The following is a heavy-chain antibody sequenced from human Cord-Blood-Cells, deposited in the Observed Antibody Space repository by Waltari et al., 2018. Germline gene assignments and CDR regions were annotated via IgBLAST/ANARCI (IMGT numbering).Heavy chain of an antibody. CDR2: INAGNGNT. CDR3: ARREQQLAFQH. Sequence: QVQLVQSGAEVKKPGASVKVSCKASGYTFTSYAMHWVRQAPGQRLEWMGWINAGNGNTKYSQKFQGRVTITRDTSASTAYMELSSLRSEDAAVYYCARREQQLAFQHWGQGTLVTVSS. V-gene: IGHV1-3*01. CDR1: GYTFTSYA. D-gene: IGHD6-13*01. J-gene: IGHJ1*01.